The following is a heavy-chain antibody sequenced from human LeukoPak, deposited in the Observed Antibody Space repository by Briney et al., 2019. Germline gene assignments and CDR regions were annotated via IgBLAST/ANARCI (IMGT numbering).Heavy chain of an antibody. D-gene: IGHD5-24*01. CDR3: AKDRNKWDGHNGDY. V-gene: IGHV3-30-3*01. CDR2: ISYDGSNK. J-gene: IGHJ4*02. CDR1: GFTLSSYA. Sequence: PGGSLRLSCAASGFTLSSYAMHWVRQAPGKGLEWVAVISYDGSNKYYADSVKGRFTISRDNSKNTLSLQMNSLRAEDTAVYFCAKDRNKWDGHNGDYWGQGTLVTVSS.